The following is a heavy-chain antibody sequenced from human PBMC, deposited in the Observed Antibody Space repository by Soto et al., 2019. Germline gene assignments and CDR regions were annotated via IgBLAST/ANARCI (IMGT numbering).Heavy chain of an antibody. J-gene: IGHJ6*02. CDR3: AREPSSLAAAGSSYGLDV. D-gene: IGHD6-13*01. CDR2: FNPSDDTT. CDR1: GYTFTNYY. Sequence: QVQLVQSGAEVKKPVASVKVSCKASGYTFTNYYRHWVRQAPGQGLEWVGMFNPSDDTTYYAQKFQGRVTMTRDTSTSTVYMELRSLRSDDTAVYYCAREPSSLAAAGSSYGLDVWGQGTSVTVSS. V-gene: IGHV1-46*01.